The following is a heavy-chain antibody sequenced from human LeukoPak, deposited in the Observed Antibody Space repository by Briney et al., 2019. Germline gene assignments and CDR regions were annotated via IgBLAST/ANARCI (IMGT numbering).Heavy chain of an antibody. CDR3: AKVLENVSITMVRGVISPTDY. CDR2: ISGSGGST. D-gene: IGHD3-10*01. Sequence: TGGSLRLSCAASGFTFSSYAMSWVRQAPGKGLEWVSAISGSGGSTYYADSVKGRFTIPRDNSKNTLYLQMNSLRAEDTAVYYCAKVLENVSITMVRGVISPTDYWGQGTLVTVSS. CDR1: GFTFSSYA. V-gene: IGHV3-23*01. J-gene: IGHJ4*02.